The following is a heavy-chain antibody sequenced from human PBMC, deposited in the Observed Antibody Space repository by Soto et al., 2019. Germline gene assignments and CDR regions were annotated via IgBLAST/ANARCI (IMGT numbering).Heavy chain of an antibody. D-gene: IGHD5-18*01. J-gene: IGHJ3*02. CDR3: ARAAMVTEGAFDI. CDR2: INPSGGST. CDR1: GYTFTSYY. V-gene: IGHV1-46*01. Sequence: QVQLVQSGAEVKKPGASVKVSCKASGYTFTSYYMHWVRQAPGQGLEWMGIINPSGGSTSYAQKFQGIVTMTRDTSTSTVYMELSSLRSEDTAVYYCARAAMVTEGAFDIWGQGTMVTVSS.